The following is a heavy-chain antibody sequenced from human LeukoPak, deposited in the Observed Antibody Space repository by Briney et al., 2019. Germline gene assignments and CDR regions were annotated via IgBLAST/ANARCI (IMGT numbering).Heavy chain of an antibody. V-gene: IGHV3-7*01. J-gene: IGHJ4*02. Sequence: PGGCLRLSCAASGFTFSSYWMSWVRQAPGKGLEWVANIKQDGSEKYYVDSVKGRFTISRDNTKNSLYLQMNSLRAEDTAVYYCARVTTYYYGSGSYYPEFGGEDYWGQGTLVTVSS. D-gene: IGHD3-10*01. CDR1: GFTFSSYW. CDR2: IKQDGSEK. CDR3: ARVTTYYYGSGSYYPEFGGEDY.